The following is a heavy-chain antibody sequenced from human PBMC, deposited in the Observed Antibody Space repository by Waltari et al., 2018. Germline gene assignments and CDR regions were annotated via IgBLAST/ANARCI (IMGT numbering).Heavy chain of an antibody. CDR3: TRDYDFWSGYYI. CDR1: GFTFGDYA. J-gene: IGHJ4*02. D-gene: IGHD3-3*01. V-gene: IGHV3-49*04. Sequence: EVQLVESGGGLVQPGRSLRLSCTASGFTFGDYAMSWVRQAPGKGLEWVGFIRSKAYGGTTEYAASVKGGFTISRDDSKSIAYLQMNSLKTEDTAVYYCTRDYDFWSGYYIWGQGTLVTVSS. CDR2: IRSKAYGGTT.